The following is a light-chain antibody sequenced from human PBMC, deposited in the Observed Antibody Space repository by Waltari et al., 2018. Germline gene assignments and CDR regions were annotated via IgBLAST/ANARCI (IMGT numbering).Light chain of an antibody. V-gene: IGLV2-14*01. Sequence: QSALTQPASVSGSPGQSITISCTGTSSDVGGYNYVSWYQQHPGKAPKLIIYDVSNRPSGVSNRVSGSKSGNTASLTISGLQAEDEADYYCSSYTSSSALYVFGTGTKVTVL. J-gene: IGLJ1*01. CDR1: SSDVGGYNY. CDR2: DVS. CDR3: SSYTSSSALYV.